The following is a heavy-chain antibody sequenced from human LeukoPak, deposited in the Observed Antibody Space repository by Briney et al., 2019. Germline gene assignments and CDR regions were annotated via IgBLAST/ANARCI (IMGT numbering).Heavy chain of an antibody. J-gene: IGHJ3*02. CDR3: ASSYGDYRYDAFDI. D-gene: IGHD4-17*01. CDR2: INHSGST. CDR1: GGSFSGYY. Sequence: PSETLSFTCAVYGGSFSGYYWSWIRQPPGKGLEWIGEINHSGSTNYNPSLKSRVTISVDTSKNQFSLKLSSVTAADTAVYYCASSYGDYRYDAFDIWGQGTMVTVSS. V-gene: IGHV4-34*01.